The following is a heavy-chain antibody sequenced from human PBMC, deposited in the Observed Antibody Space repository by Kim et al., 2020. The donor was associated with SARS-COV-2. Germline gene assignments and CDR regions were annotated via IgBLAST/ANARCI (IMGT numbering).Heavy chain of an antibody. D-gene: IGHD3-3*01. CDR2: IISRSSTI. J-gene: IGHJ4*02. CDR3: ARVGTTYYDFWSGYYFDY. CDR1: GFTFSSYS. V-gene: IGHV3-48*02. Sequence: GGTLRLSCAASGFTFSSYSMNWVRQAPGKGLEWVSYIISRSSTIYYADSVKGRFTISRDNAKNSLYLQMNSLRDEDTAVYYCARVGTTYYDFWSGYYFDYWGQGTLVTVSS.